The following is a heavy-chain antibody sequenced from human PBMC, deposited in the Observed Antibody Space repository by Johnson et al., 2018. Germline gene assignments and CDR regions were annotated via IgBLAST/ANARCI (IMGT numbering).Heavy chain of an antibody. J-gene: IGHJ1*01. CDR1: GFSFSNHV. D-gene: IGHD3-10*01. CDR2: TSNDEGIR. V-gene: IGHV3-30*03. Sequence: QVQLVDSGGGVVQPGGSLRLSCSASGFSFSNHVMHWVRQAPGKGLEWVAVTSNDEGIRYYVDSVKGRFTISRDNSKGTLYLQMNSLRAEDTAVYYCATGAISGVIYREFFQHWGQGTLVTVSS. CDR3: ATGAISGVIYREFFQH.